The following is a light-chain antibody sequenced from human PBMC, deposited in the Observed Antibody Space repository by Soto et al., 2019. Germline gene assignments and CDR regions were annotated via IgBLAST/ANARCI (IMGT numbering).Light chain of an antibody. CDR2: HVS. CDR3: TSFTSDNLYV. V-gene: IGLV2-14*03. CDR1: SSDFGGYNY. Sequence: QSLLTQPASVSSSPGQSITISCTGTSSDFGGYNYVSWYQQYPGKVPKLLIYHVSNRPSGVSNRFSGSKSGNTASLTISGLQAEDEADYFCTSFTSDNLYVFGTGTKVTV. J-gene: IGLJ1*01.